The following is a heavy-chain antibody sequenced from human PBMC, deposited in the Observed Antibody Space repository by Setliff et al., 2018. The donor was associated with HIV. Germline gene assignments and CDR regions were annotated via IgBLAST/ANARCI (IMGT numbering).Heavy chain of an antibody. CDR1: GGSISSYY. V-gene: IGHV4-4*09. D-gene: IGHD3-10*01. Sequence: SETLSLTCTVSGGSISSYYWSWIRQPPGKGLEWLGHIYSSGSTNYNPSLKSRVTISVDTSKNQFSLKLYSVTAADTAVYYCARAYFGSGIYYWGQGTPVTSPQ. CDR3: ARAYFGSGIYY. J-gene: IGHJ4*02. CDR2: IYSSGST.